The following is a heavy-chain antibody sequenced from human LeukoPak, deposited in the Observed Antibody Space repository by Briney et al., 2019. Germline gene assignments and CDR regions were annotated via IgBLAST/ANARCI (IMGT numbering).Heavy chain of an antibody. D-gene: IGHD2-2*01. J-gene: IGHJ4*02. Sequence: GGSLRLSCAASGYRFSPYWMSWVRQTPGKGLEWVSVIYSGGSTYYADSVKGRFTISRDNSKNTLYLQMNSLRAEDTAVYYCARDCSSTSCYDYWGQGTLVTVSS. CDR2: IYSGGST. CDR3: ARDCSSTSCYDY. V-gene: IGHV3-53*01. CDR1: GYRFSPYW.